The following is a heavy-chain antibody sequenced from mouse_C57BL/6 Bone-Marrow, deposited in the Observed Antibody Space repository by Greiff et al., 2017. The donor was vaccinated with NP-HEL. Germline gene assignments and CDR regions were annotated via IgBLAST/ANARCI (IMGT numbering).Heavy chain of an antibody. CDR3: TMLLRGWYFDV. CDR2: IDPENGDT. CDR1: GFNIKDDY. J-gene: IGHJ1*03. D-gene: IGHD2-12*01. Sequence: EVKLMESGAELVRPGASVKLSCTASGFNIKDDYMHWVKQRPEQGLEWIGWIDPENGDTEYASKFQGKATITADTSSNTAYLQLSSLTSEDTAVYYCTMLLRGWYFDVWGTGTTVTVSS. V-gene: IGHV14-4*01.